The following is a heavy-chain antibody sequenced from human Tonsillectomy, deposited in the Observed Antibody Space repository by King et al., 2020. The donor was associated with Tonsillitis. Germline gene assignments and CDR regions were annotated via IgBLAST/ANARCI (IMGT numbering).Heavy chain of an antibody. D-gene: IGHD7-27*01. CDR1: GLTFTGYY. J-gene: IGHJ5*02. Sequence: QVQLVESGAEVKKPGASVKVSCKASGLTFTGYYIHWVRQAPGQGLEWMGFINPNSGGTNYAQKFQGRVTMTRDTSISTAYMELSRLRSDDTAVYYCARDIHNWGTSPASWGQGTLVTVSS. CDR3: ARDIHNWGTSPAS. CDR2: INPNSGGT. V-gene: IGHV1-2*02.